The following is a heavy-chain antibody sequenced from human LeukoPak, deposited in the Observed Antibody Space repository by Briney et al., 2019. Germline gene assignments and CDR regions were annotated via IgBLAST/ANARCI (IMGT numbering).Heavy chain of an antibody. Sequence: PSETLSLTCAVYGESFSAYYWSWIRQPPGKGLEWIGEIDHSGSANYNPSLKSRVTISIDTSENQFSLKLSSVIAADTAVYYCARSSSGPDYWGQGTLVTVSS. D-gene: IGHD3-22*01. V-gene: IGHV4-34*01. J-gene: IGHJ4*02. CDR1: GESFSAYY. CDR2: IDHSGSA. CDR3: ARSSSGPDY.